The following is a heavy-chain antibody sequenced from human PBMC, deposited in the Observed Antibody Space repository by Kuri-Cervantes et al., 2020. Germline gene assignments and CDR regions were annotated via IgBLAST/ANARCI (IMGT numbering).Heavy chain of an antibody. CDR2: INHSGST. CDR1: GGSFSGYY. V-gene: IGHV4-34*01. Sequence: GSLRLSCAVYGGSFSGYYWSWIRQPPGKGLEWIGEINHSGSTNYNPSLKSRVTISVDTSKNQFSLKLSSVTAADTAVYYCARPRTADYGDYAPSGGYYGMDVWGQGTTVTDSS. D-gene: IGHD4-17*01. J-gene: IGHJ6*02. CDR3: ARPRTADYGDYAPSGGYYGMDV.